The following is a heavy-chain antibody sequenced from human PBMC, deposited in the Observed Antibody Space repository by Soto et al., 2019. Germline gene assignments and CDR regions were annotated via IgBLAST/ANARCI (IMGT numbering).Heavy chain of an antibody. CDR2: IYYSGTT. J-gene: IGHJ6*02. CDR1: GGSIIDYY. Sequence: SETLSLTCTVSGGSIIDYYWSWIRQPPGKGLEWIGYIYYSGTTDYSPSLKSRVTISVDTSKNQFSLRLSSVTAADSAIYYCARQSGGYYYYGMDVWGQGTTVTVSS. D-gene: IGHD1-26*01. V-gene: IGHV4-59*08. CDR3: ARQSGGYYYYGMDV.